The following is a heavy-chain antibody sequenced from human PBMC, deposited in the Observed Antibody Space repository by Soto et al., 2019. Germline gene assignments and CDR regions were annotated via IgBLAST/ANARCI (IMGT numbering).Heavy chain of an antibody. CDR3: AKDWGSSGWYNWFDP. J-gene: IGHJ5*02. Sequence: QVQLVESGGGVVQSGRSLRLSCAASGFTFSTSGMHWIRQAPSKGLEWVAMISHDGGATYYVYSVKGRFTISRDTDKNTLHLQMDSLTPEDTATYYCAKDWGSSGWYNWFDPWGQGTLVTVSS. CDR1: GFTFSTSG. CDR2: ISHDGGAT. D-gene: IGHD6-13*01. V-gene: IGHV3-30*18.